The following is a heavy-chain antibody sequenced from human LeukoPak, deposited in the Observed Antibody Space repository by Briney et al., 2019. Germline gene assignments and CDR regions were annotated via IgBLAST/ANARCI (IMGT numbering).Heavy chain of an antibody. J-gene: IGHJ3*02. CDR2: FDPEDGET. V-gene: IGHV1-24*01. CDR3: ARADDCTNGVCDAFDI. D-gene: IGHD2-8*01. Sequence: ASVKVSCKVSGYTLTELSMHWVRQAPGKGLEWMGGFDPEDGETIYAQKFQGRVTMTEDTSTDTAYMELSSLRSEDTAVYYCARADDCTNGVCDAFDIWGQGTMVTVSS. CDR1: GYTLTELS.